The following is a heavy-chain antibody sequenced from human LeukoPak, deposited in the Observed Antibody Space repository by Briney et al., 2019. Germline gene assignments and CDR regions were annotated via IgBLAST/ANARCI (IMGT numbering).Heavy chain of an antibody. Sequence: PSETLSLTCTVSGGSISSYYWSWIRQPPGKGLEWIGYIYYSGSTNYNPPLKSRVTISVDTSKNQFSLKLSSVTAADTAVYYCARDRAVSSSWYDRNDAFDIWGQGTMVTVSS. CDR1: GGSISSYY. D-gene: IGHD6-13*01. CDR3: ARDRAVSSSWYDRNDAFDI. V-gene: IGHV4-59*01. CDR2: IYYSGST. J-gene: IGHJ3*02.